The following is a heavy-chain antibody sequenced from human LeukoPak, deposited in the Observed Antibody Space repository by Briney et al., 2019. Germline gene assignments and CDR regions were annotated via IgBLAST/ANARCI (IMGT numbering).Heavy chain of an antibody. CDR3: ARHHCSGGSCYSGDAFDI. CDR1: GFTFSSYW. J-gene: IGHJ3*02. D-gene: IGHD2-15*01. V-gene: IGHV3-74*01. CDR2: INSDGSST. Sequence: GGSLRLSCAASGFTFSSYWMHWVRQAPGKGLVWVSRINSDGSSTSYADSVKGRFTISRDNAKNTLYLQMNSLRAKDTAVYYCARHHCSGGSCYSGDAFDIWGQGTMVTVSS.